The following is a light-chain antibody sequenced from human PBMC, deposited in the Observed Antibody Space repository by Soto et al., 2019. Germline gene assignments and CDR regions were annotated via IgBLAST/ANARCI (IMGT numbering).Light chain of an antibody. J-gene: IGKJ2*01. CDR2: LGS. CDR1: QSLLHSNGYNY. CDR3: MQALQTSYT. V-gene: IGKV2-28*01. Sequence: DIVMTQSPLSLPVTPGEPASISCRSSQSLLHSNGYNYLDWYLQKPGQSPQLLIYLGSNRASGVPDRFSLSGSLRCFALNTSRVEAEDVGVHYCMQALQTSYTVGQGTKVDIK.